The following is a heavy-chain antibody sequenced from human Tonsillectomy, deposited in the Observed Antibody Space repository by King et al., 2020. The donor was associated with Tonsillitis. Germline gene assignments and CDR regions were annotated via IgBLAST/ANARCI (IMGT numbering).Heavy chain of an antibody. CDR2: ISSTGSTI. D-gene: IGHD2-2*01. CDR3: ARGDIAVVPAADEMLYHGMDV. J-gene: IGHJ6*02. V-gene: IGHV3-48*02. CDR1: GFTFSSYS. Sequence: VQLVESGGGLVQPGGSLRLSCAASGFTFSSYSMNWVRQAPGKGLEWVSYISSTGSTIYYVDSVRGRFTISRDNAKNSLYLHMNSLRDEDTADYYCARGDIAVVPAADEMLYHGMDVWRQGPTVTVSS.